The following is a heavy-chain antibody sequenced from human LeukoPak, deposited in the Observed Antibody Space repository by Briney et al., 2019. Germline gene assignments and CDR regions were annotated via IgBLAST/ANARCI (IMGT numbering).Heavy chain of an antibody. CDR1: GFTFSSYS. CDR3: ARSGGSDVLRFAY. V-gene: IGHV3-21*01. D-gene: IGHD2-8*01. Sequence: GGSLRLSCAASGFTFSSYSMNWVRQAPGKGLEWVSSISSSSMYIYYADSVKGRFTVSRDSAKNSLYLQMNSLRAEDTAVYYCARSGGSDVLRFAYWGQGTLVTVSA. CDR2: ISSSSMYI. J-gene: IGHJ4*02.